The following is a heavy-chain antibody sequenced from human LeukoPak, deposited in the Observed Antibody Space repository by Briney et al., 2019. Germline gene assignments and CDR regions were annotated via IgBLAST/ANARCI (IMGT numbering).Heavy chain of an antibody. D-gene: IGHD1-20*01. CDR3: ARRITGTTSDSFDY. CDR1: GDSISNFY. Sequence: PSETLSLTCTVSGDSISNFYWSWIRQPAGKGLEWIGRIYTSGSTNYNPSLKSRVTMSVDTSKNQFSLKLTSVTAADTAVYYCARRITGTTSDSFDYCGQGTLVTVSS. CDR2: IYTSGST. J-gene: IGHJ4*02. V-gene: IGHV4-4*07.